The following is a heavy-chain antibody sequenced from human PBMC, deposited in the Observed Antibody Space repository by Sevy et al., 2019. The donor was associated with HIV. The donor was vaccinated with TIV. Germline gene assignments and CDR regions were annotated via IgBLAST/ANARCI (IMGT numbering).Heavy chain of an antibody. Sequence: GGSLRLSCAASGFTFSDHYMEWVRQAPGKGLEWVGRIRNKANSYTTEYAPSVKGRFTISIDDSKNSLYLLMNSLKTEDTAVYYCATHAGIAAAGRVFDYWGQGTLVTVSS. CDR1: GFTFSDHY. V-gene: IGHV3-72*01. CDR3: ATHAGIAAAGRVFDY. J-gene: IGHJ4*02. D-gene: IGHD6-13*01. CDR2: IRNKANSYTT.